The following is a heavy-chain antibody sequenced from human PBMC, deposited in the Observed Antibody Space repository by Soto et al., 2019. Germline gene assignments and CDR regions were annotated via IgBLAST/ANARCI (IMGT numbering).Heavy chain of an antibody. CDR1: GYSISSGYY. CDR2: IYHSGST. Sequence: SETLSLTCAVSGYSISSGYYWGWIRQPPGKGLEWIGSIYHSGSTYYSPSLKSRVTISVDTSKNQFSLKLSSVTAADTAVYYCARGGSYYYDSSGYYQFLDYWGQGTLVTVSS. V-gene: IGHV4-38-2*01. CDR3: ARGGSYYYDSSGYYQFLDY. D-gene: IGHD3-22*01. J-gene: IGHJ4*02.